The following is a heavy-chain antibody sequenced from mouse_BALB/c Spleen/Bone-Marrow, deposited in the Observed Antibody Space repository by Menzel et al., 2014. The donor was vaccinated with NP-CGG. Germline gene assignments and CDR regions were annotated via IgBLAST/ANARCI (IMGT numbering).Heavy chain of an antibody. CDR1: GFTFTDYY. CDR3: ARDRGGLLFDY. J-gene: IGHJ2*01. Sequence: EVMLVESGGGLVQPGGSLRLSCATSGFTFTDYYMNWVRQPPGKALEWLGFIRNKANGYTTEYSASVKGRFTISRDNSQSILYLQTNTLRAEDSATYYCARDRGGLLFDYWGQGTTLTVSS. V-gene: IGHV7-3*02. D-gene: IGHD1-1*01. CDR2: IRNKANGYTT.